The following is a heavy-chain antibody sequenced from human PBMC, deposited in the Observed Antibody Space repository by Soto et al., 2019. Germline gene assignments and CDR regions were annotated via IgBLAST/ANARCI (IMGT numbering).Heavy chain of an antibody. CDR1: GFTFSNYA. J-gene: IGHJ5*02. Sequence: EVQLLESGGGLVQPGGSLRLSCAVSGFTFSNYAMSWVRQAPGKGLEWVSAISGSGNSTNYADSVKGRFTISRDNSKNTVYLQMNSLRAEGTAVYYCARDVWELLRGFDPWGQGTLVTVSS. CDR2: ISGSGNST. V-gene: IGHV3-23*01. D-gene: IGHD1-26*01. CDR3: ARDVWELLRGFDP.